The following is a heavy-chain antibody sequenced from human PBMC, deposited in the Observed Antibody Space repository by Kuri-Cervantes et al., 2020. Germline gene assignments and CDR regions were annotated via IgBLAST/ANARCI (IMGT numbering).Heavy chain of an antibody. CDR2: ISWNSGSI. CDR3: AGITIFGVVTTYYYMDV. J-gene: IGHJ6*03. Sequence: LSLTCAASGFTVSSNYMSWVRQAPGKGLEWVSGISWNSGSIGYADSVKGRFTISRDNAKNSLYLQMNSLRAEDTAVYYCAGITIFGVVTTYYYMDVWGKGTTVTVSS. CDR1: GFTVSSNY. D-gene: IGHD3-3*01. V-gene: IGHV3-20*04.